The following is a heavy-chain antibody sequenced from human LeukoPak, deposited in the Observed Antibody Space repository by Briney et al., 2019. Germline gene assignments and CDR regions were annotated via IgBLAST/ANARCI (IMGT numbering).Heavy chain of an antibody. CDR2: KNPNSGNT. J-gene: IGHJ6*03. D-gene: IGHD3-10*01. CDR3: ARGVLRYYGSGSYYYYMDV. Sequence: ASVKVSCKASGYTFTSYDINWVRQATGQGLEWMGWKNPNSGNTGYAQKFQGRVTMTRNTSISTAYMELSSLRSEDTAVYYCARGVLRYYGSGSYYYYMDVWGKGTTVTISS. CDR1: GYTFTSYD. V-gene: IGHV1-8*01.